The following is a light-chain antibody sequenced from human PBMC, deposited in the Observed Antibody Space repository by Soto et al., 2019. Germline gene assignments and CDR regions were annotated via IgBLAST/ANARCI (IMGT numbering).Light chain of an antibody. CDR1: SSDVGIYNG. V-gene: IGLV2-18*02. J-gene: IGLJ1*01. CDR3: SSYTSSYTYV. CDR2: EVT. Sequence: QSVLTQPPSLSVSPGQSVTISCTGTSSDVGIYNGVSWYQQPPGTAPKLMIYEVTNRPSGVPDRFSGSKSGNTASLTISGLQAEDEADYYCSSYTSSYTYVFGTGTKVTVL.